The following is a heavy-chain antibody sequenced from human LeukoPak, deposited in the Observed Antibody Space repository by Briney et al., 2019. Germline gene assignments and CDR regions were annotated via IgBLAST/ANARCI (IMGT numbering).Heavy chain of an antibody. D-gene: IGHD3-3*01. Sequence: SDTLSLTCTVSGGSISSGGYYWSWIRQHPGKGLEWIGYIYYSGSTSYNPSLKSRVTISVDRSKNQFSLKLSSVAAADTDVYYCARSYDTNFDYWGQGTLVTVSS. V-gene: IGHV4-61*08. CDR2: IYYSGST. CDR1: GGSISSGGYY. J-gene: IGHJ4*02. CDR3: ARSYDTNFDY.